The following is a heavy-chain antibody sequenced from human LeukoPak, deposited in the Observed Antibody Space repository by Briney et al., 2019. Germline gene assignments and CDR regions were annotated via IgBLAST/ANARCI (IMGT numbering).Heavy chain of an antibody. CDR3: ARDDLRWGRFYY. V-gene: IGHV3-48*03. J-gene: IGHJ4*02. CDR1: GFTFRSYE. Sequence: GGSLRLSCAASGFTFRSYEMNWVRQAPGKGLEWVSYISSSGSTIYYADSVKGRFTITRDNAENSLYLQMNSLRAEDTAVYYCARDDLRWGRFYYWGQGTLVTVSS. CDR2: ISSSGSTI. D-gene: IGHD3-16*01.